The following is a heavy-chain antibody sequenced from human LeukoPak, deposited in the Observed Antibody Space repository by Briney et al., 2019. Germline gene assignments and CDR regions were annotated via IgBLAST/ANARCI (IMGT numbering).Heavy chain of an antibody. Sequence: PSETLSLTCTVSGGSISSYHWSWIRQPPGKGLEWIAYIYYTGSTNYNPPLKSRVTISVDTSKNQFSLKLSSVTAADMAVYYCARHLGLKGFDPWGQGTLVTVSS. CDR2: IYYTGST. D-gene: IGHD3/OR15-3a*01. J-gene: IGHJ5*02. CDR3: ARHLGLKGFDP. CDR1: GGSISSYH. V-gene: IGHV4-59*08.